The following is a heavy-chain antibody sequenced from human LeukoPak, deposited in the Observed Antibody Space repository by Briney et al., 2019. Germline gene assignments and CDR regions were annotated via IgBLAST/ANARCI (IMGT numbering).Heavy chain of an antibody. CDR2: ISGSGGST. J-gene: IGHJ4*02. V-gene: IGHV3-23*01. CDR3: AKGSVSVVVPAAIPYY. D-gene: IGHD2-2*01. Sequence: PGGSLRLSCAASGFTFSSYAMSWVRQAPGKGLEWVSGISGSGGSTYYADSVKGRFTISRDNSKNTLYLQMHSLRAEDTAVYYCAKGSVSVVVPAAIPYYWGQGTLVTVSS. CDR1: GFTFSSYA.